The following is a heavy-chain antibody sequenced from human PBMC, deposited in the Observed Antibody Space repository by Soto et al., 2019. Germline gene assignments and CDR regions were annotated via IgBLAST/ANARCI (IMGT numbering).Heavy chain of an antibody. CDR3: ARLTHYDILTRGMDV. Sequence: GQSRSLAYTSSRYRFTSHWNSCVLQMPGKGLEWMGRIDPSDSYTNYSPSFQGHVTISADKSISTAYLQWSSLKASDTAMYYCARLTHYDILTRGMDVWGQGTTVTVSS. V-gene: IGHV5-10-1*01. CDR2: IDPSDSYT. D-gene: IGHD3-9*01. J-gene: IGHJ6*02. CDR1: RYRFTSHW.